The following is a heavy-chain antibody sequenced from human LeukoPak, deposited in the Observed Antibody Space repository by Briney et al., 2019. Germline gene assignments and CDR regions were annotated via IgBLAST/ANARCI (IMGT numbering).Heavy chain of an antibody. CDR3: ARVSPNTVTTLRYFDY. J-gene: IGHJ4*02. CDR2: ISYDGSNK. D-gene: IGHD4-17*01. Sequence: GGSLRLSCAASGFTFSSYAMHWFRQAPGKGLEWVAVISYDGSNKYYADSVKGRFTISRDNAKNSLYLQMNSLRAEDTAVYYCARVSPNTVTTLRYFDYWGQGTLVTVSS. V-gene: IGHV3-30*04. CDR1: GFTFSSYA.